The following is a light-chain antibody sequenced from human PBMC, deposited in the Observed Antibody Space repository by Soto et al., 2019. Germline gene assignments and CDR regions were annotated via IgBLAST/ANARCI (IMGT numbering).Light chain of an antibody. CDR1: QSVSSN. CDR3: LHYNNWPPWT. J-gene: IGKJ1*01. Sequence: EIVMTQSPATLSVSPGERATLSCRASQSVSSNFAWYQQKPGQAPRLLIYGASTRATGIPARFSGSGSGTEFTLTISSLQSEDFAVYYCLHYNNWPPWTFGQGTKVDIK. V-gene: IGKV3-15*01. CDR2: GAS.